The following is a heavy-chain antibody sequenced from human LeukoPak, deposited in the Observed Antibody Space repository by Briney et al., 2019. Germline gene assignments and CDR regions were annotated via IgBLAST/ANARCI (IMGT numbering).Heavy chain of an antibody. CDR2: IYTSGST. CDR1: GGSISSYY. D-gene: IGHD3-22*01. Sequence: SETLSLTCTVSGGSISSYYWSWIRQPAGKGLEWIGRIYTSGSTNYNPSLKSRVTTSVDTSKNQFSLKLSSVTAADTAVYYCARLKRYYDSSGYYYEAFDYWGQGTLVTVSS. J-gene: IGHJ4*02. CDR3: ARLKRYYDSSGYYYEAFDY. V-gene: IGHV4-4*07.